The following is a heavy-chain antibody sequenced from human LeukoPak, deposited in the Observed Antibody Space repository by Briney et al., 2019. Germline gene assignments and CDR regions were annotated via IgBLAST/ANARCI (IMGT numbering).Heavy chain of an antibody. CDR3: ASSRNDSSGYYGIVGH. Sequence: GGSLRLSCTASGFTFSRYSMNWVRKAPGKGLEWVSSISSSSSFIYYSDSLKGRFTISRDNAKNSLYLQMNSLRAEDAAVYYCASSRNDSSGYYGIVGHWGQGTLVTVSS. CDR1: GFTFSRYS. D-gene: IGHD3-22*01. CDR2: ISSSSSFI. J-gene: IGHJ5*02. V-gene: IGHV3-21*01.